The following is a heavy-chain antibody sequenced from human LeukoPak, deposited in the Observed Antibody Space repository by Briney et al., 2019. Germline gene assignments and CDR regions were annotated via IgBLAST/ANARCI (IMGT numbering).Heavy chain of an antibody. CDR2: IFYSGST. CDR3: ARTKTGTTGYFDY. D-gene: IGHD1-1*01. J-gene: IGHJ4*02. Sequence: PSETLSLTCTVSGXSISSSSFYWGWIRQPPGKGLEWIGSIFYSGSTYDNPSLKSRVTISVDTSKNQFSLKLSSVTAADTAVYYCARTKTGTTGYFDYWGQGTLVTVSS. CDR1: GXSISSSSFY. V-gene: IGHV4-39*01.